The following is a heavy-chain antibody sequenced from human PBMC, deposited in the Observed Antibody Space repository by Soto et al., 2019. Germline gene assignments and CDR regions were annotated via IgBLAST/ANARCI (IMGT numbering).Heavy chain of an antibody. CDR3: AKDFSVRGSYYHYFGMDV. CDR1: GFTFDEYA. CDR2: ISWNSGSI. V-gene: IGHV3-9*01. Sequence: EVQLVESGGSLVQPGRSLRLSCAASGFTFDEYAMHWVRQAPGKGLEWVSGISWNSGSIGYADSVKARFTISRDNAKNFLYLQMNSLRVEDAAIYYCAKDFSVRGSYYHYFGMDVWGQGTTVTVSS. D-gene: IGHD1-26*01. J-gene: IGHJ6*02.